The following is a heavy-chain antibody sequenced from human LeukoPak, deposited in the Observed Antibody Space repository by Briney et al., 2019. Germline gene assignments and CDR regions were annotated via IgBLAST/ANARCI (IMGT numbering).Heavy chain of an antibody. CDR1: GGSMRSGDYF. CDR3: ATYTSRYYYYFYY. J-gene: IGHJ4*01. D-gene: IGHD3-22*01. Sequence: KPGETVSLTCSVSGGSMRSGDYFWRWIRRHPGKGLEWLGGIYYSGSTYYNRSLQGRLIISIDTSKNEFSMELTYVTAAGWAVFYCATYTSRYYYYFYYCGHRTLVTVSP. CDR2: IYYSGST. V-gene: IGHV4-31*03.